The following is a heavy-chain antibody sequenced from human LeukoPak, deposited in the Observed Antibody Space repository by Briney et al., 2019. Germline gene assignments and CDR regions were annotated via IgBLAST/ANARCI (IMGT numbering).Heavy chain of an antibody. D-gene: IGHD3-22*01. V-gene: IGHV3-9*03. Sequence: AGGSLRLSCAASGFSFDDYAMHWVRQAPGKGLEWVSGITGNGGTIAYADPVKGRFAVSRDNAKSSLYLQMSSLRAEDMALYYCVRESGSYYFDYWGQGTLVTVSS. CDR2: ITGNGGTI. CDR1: GFSFDDYA. CDR3: VRESGSYYFDY. J-gene: IGHJ4*02.